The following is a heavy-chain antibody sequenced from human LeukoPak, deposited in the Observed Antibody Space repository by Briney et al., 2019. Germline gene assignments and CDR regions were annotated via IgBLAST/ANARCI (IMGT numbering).Heavy chain of an antibody. CDR2: MNPNSGNT. Sequence: EASVKVSCKASGYTFTSYGISWVRQATGQGLEWMGWMNPNSGNTGYAQKFQGRVTMTRNTSISTAYMELSSLRSEDTAVYYCARGLARLRHLGYYYYGMDVWGQGTTVTVSS. CDR3: ARGLARLRHLGYYYYGMDV. J-gene: IGHJ6*02. V-gene: IGHV1-8*02. CDR1: GYTFTSYG. D-gene: IGHD3-16*01.